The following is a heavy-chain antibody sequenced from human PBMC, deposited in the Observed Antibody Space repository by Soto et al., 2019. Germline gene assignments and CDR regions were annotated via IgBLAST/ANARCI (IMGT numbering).Heavy chain of an antibody. CDR1: GPSIPTSSHY. CDR2: IYYDGNT. CDR3: ARSSIEPRVFMYPFDC. Sequence: SDTLSLPCTLSGPSIPTSSHYRRWPRHSPGKGPARLGNIYYDGNTHYNTPLNSRVTTSFDTSKNHTSLRLTSVTDADAAVYYCARSSIEPRVFMYPFDCWGQGTRVT. J-gene: IGHJ4*02. D-gene: IGHD6-6*01. V-gene: IGHV4-39*02.